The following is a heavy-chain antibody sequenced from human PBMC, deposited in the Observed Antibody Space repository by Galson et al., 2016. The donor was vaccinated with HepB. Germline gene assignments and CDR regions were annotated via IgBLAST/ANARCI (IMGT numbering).Heavy chain of an antibody. V-gene: IGHV4-34*01. D-gene: IGHD3-10*01. J-gene: IGHJ6*04. CDR2: INHSGST. CDR3: ARGRSRGARRLPPYYYYGMDV. Sequence: SETLSLTCAVYGGSFSGYFWTWIRQPPGKGLEWMGEINHSGSTNYKPSLKSRVTISVDMSKNQISLKLSSVTAADTAVDYCARGRSRGARRLPPYYYYGMDVWGKGTTVTVSS. CDR1: GGSFSGYF.